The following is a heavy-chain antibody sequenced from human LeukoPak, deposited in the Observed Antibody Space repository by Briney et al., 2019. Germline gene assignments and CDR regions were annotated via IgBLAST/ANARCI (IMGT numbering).Heavy chain of an antibody. Sequence: SQTLSLTCAISGDSVSNNSAAWYWIRQSPSRGLEWLGRTYYRSKWYNDYAVSVKSRITINADTSENQFSLQLKSVSPEDTAVYYCAREEWLRLHYWGRGTLVTVSS. CDR1: GDSVSNNSAA. CDR2: TYYRSKWYN. CDR3: AREEWLRLHY. D-gene: IGHD5-12*01. J-gene: IGHJ4*02. V-gene: IGHV6-1*01.